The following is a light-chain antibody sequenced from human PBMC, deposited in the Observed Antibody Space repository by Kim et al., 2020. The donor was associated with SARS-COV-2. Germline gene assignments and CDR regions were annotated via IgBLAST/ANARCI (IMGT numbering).Light chain of an antibody. CDR3: NSRDSSGNLWV. V-gene: IGLV3-19*01. J-gene: IGLJ3*02. CDR1: SLRSYY. Sequence: SSELTQDPAVSVALGQTVRITCQGDSLRSYYASWYQQKPGQAPVVVIYAKNNRPSGIPDRFSGSSSGNTASLTITGAQAEDEADYYCNSRDSSGNLWVFGGGTQLTVL. CDR2: AKN.